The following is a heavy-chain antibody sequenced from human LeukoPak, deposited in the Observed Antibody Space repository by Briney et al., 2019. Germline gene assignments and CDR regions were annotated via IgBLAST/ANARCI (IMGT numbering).Heavy chain of an antibody. J-gene: IGHJ4*02. CDR3: ARQLGYCSDGSCYFDY. CDR2: ISGSGGST. CDR1: GFTFSSYA. Sequence: PGGSLRLSCAASGFTFSSYAMSWVRQAPGKGLEWVSAISGSGGSTYYADSVKGRFTISRDNSKNTLYLQMNSLRAEDTAVYYCARQLGYCSDGSCYFDYWGQGTQVTVSS. D-gene: IGHD2-15*01. V-gene: IGHV3-23*01.